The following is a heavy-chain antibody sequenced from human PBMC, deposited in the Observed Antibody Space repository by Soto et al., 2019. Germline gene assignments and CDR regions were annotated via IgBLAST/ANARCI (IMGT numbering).Heavy chain of an antibody. V-gene: IGHV3-23*01. D-gene: IGHD6-19*01. CDR2: ISDSGATT. Sequence: GGSLRLSCAASGFPFGENSISWVRQAPWKGLEWVSGISDSGATTYYADSVRGRFTISRDNSKNTLYLQMKSLRAEDSASYYCANEDNRSGSLDYWGQGALVSVSP. J-gene: IGHJ4*02. CDR1: GFPFGENS. CDR3: ANEDNRSGSLDY.